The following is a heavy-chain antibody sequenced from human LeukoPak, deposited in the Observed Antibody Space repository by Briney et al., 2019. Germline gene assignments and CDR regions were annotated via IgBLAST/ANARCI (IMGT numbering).Heavy chain of an antibody. CDR1: GFTFSNYW. D-gene: IGHD4-17*01. V-gene: IGHV3-7*02. CDR2: INHDGGDK. Sequence: GGSLRLSCATSGFTFSNYWMSWVRQAPGKGLECVANINHDGGDKNYVDSVKGRFTISRDNAKSSLYLQMNSLRVEDTAVYYCAITGGPTVTAFDLWGQGILVTVSS. CDR3: AITGGPTVTAFDL. J-gene: IGHJ4*02.